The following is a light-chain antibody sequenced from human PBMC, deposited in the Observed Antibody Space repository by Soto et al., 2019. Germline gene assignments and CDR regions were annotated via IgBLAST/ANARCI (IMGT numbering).Light chain of an antibody. CDR1: SSDVGGYNY. J-gene: IGLJ7*01. CDR3: SSYTSSSNAV. Sequence: QSALTQPASVSGSPGQSITFSCTGTSSDVGGYNYVSWYQQHPGQAPKLMIYDVSNRPSGVSNRFSGSKSGNTASLTISGLQAEDEADYYCSSYTSSSNAVFGGGTQLTVL. V-gene: IGLV2-14*01. CDR2: DVS.